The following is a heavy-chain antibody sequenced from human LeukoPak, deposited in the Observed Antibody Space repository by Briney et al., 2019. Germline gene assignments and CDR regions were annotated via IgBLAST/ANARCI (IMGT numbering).Heavy chain of an antibody. D-gene: IGHD2-2*01. V-gene: IGHV1-18*01. J-gene: IGHJ6*02. CDR2: ISAYNGNT. CDR1: GYTFTSYG. Sequence: ASVKVSCKASGYTFTSYGISWVRQAPGQGLEWMGWISAYNGNTNYAQKLQGRVTMTTDTSTSTAYMELRSLRSDDTAVYYCARDGYSAIGNNYYYYGMDVWGQGTTVTVSS. CDR3: ARDGYSAIGNNYYYYGMDV.